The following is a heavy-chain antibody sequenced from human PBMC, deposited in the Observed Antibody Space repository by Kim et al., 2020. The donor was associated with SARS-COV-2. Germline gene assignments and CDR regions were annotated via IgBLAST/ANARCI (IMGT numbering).Heavy chain of an antibody. V-gene: IGHV5-51*01. CDR1: GYSFTSYW. D-gene: IGHD3-10*01. J-gene: IGHJ6*02. Sequence: GESLKISCNGSGYSFTSYWIGWVRQMPGKGLEWMGIIYPGDSDTRYSPSFQGQVTISADKSISTAYLQWSSLKASDTAMYYCARTYYYGSGSLYYYGMDVWGQGTPVTVSS. CDR3: ARTYYYGSGSLYYYGMDV. CDR2: IYPGDSDT.